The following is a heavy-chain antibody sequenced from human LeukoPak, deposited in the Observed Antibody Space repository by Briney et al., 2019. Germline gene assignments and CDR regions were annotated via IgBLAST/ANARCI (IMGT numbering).Heavy chain of an antibody. CDR3: ARGGSVEITFGGVIVNAPGYGMDV. CDR2: ISAYNGNT. CDR1: GYTFTSYG. V-gene: IGHV1-18*01. Sequence: ASVKVSCKASGYTFTSYGISWVRQAPGQGLEWMGWISAYNGNTNYAQKLQGRVTMTTDTSTSTAYMELSGLRSEDTAVYYCARGGSVEITFGGVIVNAPGYGMDVWGQGTTVTVSS. J-gene: IGHJ6*02. D-gene: IGHD3-16*02.